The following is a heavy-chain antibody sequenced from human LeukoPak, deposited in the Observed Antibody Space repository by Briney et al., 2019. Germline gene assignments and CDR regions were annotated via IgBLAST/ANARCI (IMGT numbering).Heavy chain of an antibody. CDR2: ISAYNGNT. Sequence: ASVKVSCKASGYTFTSYGISWVRQAPGQGLEWMGWISAYNGNTNYAQKLQGRVTITADESTSTAYMELSSLRSEDTAVYYCARSLQELGGWFDPWGQGTLVTVSS. D-gene: IGHD1-26*01. CDR1: GYTFTSYG. V-gene: IGHV1-18*01. CDR3: ARSLQELGGWFDP. J-gene: IGHJ5*02.